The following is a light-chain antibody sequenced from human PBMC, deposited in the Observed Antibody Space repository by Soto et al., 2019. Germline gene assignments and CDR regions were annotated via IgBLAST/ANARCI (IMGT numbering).Light chain of an antibody. CDR2: EVS. V-gene: IGLV2-14*01. CDR1: SSDVGGYNY. CDR3: SSYTRSFTVV. J-gene: IGLJ2*01. Sequence: QSALTQPASVSGSPGQSITISCTGDSSDVGGYNYVSWFQQHPGKAPKLMIYEVSHRPSGVSHRFSGSKSGTTASLTISGLQAEEEADYYCSSYTRSFTVVFGGGTKVTVL.